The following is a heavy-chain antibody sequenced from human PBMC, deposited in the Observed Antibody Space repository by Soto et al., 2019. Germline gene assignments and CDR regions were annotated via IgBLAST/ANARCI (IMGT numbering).Heavy chain of an antibody. CDR2: IYYRGST. CDR1: GGSISKSNYY. Sequence: QLQLQESGPGLVKPSETLSLTCTVSGGSISKSNYYWGWIRQPPGKGLEWIGSIYYRGSTSYNSAHESRVTISVDTSKNQFSLRLSSVTAADTAVYYCASPTLGPFDIWGQGTKVTVSS. J-gene: IGHJ3*02. D-gene: IGHD3-16*01. V-gene: IGHV4-39*01. CDR3: ASPTLGPFDI.